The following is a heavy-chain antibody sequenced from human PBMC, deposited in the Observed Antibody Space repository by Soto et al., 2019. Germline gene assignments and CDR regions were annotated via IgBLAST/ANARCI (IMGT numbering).Heavy chain of an antibody. Sequence: SETLSLTCTVSGGSVSSGSYYWSWIRQPPGKGLEWIGYIYYSGSTNYNPALKSRVTITGDTSKNQFSLKLRSVTAAATAVYYCARVRVPAAIPEYSYGFYFDYWGQGTLVTVSS. D-gene: IGHD2-2*02. J-gene: IGHJ4*02. V-gene: IGHV4-61*01. CDR3: ARVRVPAAIPEYSYGFYFDY. CDR1: GGSVSSGSYY. CDR2: IYYSGST.